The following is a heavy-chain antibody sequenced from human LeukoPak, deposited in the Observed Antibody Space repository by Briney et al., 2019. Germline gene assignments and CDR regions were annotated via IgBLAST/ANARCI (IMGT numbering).Heavy chain of an antibody. Sequence: ASVRVFCKAPGYTFTVYYLKRVRHALGQGLECRGWTNPNRGGTNYAQKFQGRVTMTRDTSISTAYMELSRLRSDDTAVYYCARDLEKVLLWFGELSNSFDYWGQGTLVTVSS. CDR1: GYTFTVYY. V-gene: IGHV1-2*02. D-gene: IGHD3-10*01. J-gene: IGHJ4*02. CDR3: ARDLEKVLLWFGELSNSFDY. CDR2: TNPNRGGT.